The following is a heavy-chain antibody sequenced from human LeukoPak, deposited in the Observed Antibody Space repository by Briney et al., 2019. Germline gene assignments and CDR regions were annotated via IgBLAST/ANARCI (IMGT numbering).Heavy chain of an antibody. V-gene: IGHV4-59*01. CDR3: ARSGGNSVVDAFDI. Sequence: SETLSLTCTVSGGSISSYYWSWIRQPPGKGLEWIGYIYYSGSTNYNPSLKSRVTISVDTSKNQFSLKLSSVTAADTAVYYCARSGGNSVVDAFDIWGQGTMVTVSS. D-gene: IGHD4-23*01. CDR1: GGSISSYY. CDR2: IYYSGST. J-gene: IGHJ3*02.